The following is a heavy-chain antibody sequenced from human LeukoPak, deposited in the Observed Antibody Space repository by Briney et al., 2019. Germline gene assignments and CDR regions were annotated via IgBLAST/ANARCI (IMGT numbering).Heavy chain of an antibody. CDR1: GYTFTSYD. D-gene: IGHD6-19*01. V-gene: IGHV1-8*01. Sequence: ASVTVSCKASGYTFTSYDSNWVRQATGQGLEWMGWMNPNSGNTGYAQKFQGRVTMTRNTSISTAYMELSSLRSEDTAVYYCARAFSLLIAGAFDPWGQGTLVTVSS. J-gene: IGHJ5*02. CDR3: ARAFSLLIAGAFDP. CDR2: MNPNSGNT.